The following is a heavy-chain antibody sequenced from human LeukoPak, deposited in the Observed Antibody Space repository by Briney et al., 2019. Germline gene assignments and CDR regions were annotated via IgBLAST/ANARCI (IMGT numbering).Heavy chain of an antibody. CDR2: INHRGVT. CDR3: ASGPGTSVIRGVSPKC. CDR1: GGSFSGYF. V-gene: IGHV4-34*01. D-gene: IGHD3-10*01. J-gene: IGHJ4*02. Sequence: PSETLSLTCAVYGGSFSGYFCWIRQSPGKGREWIGEINHRGVTNYRPSLGGRVSIFTDRSLNQCSLRLTSVTAADTGTYYCASGPGTSVIRGVSPKCWGQGTPVTVSS.